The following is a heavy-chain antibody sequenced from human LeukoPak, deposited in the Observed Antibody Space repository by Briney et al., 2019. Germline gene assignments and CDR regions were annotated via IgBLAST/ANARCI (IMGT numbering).Heavy chain of an antibody. D-gene: IGHD3-9*01. CDR2: IYYSGST. J-gene: IGHJ6*03. V-gene: IGHV4-59*08. Sequence: SETLPLTCTVSGGSTSSYYWSWIRQPPGKGLEWIGYIYYSGSTNYNPSLKSRVTISVDTSKNQFSLKLSSVTAADTAVYYCASTGRYFDPGYYYYMDVWGKGTTVTVSS. CDR3: ASTGRYFDPGYYYYMDV. CDR1: GGSTSSYY.